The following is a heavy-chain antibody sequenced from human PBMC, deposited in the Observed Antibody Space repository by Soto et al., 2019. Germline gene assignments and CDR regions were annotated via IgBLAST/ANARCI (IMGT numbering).Heavy chain of an antibody. Sequence: PSETLSLTCTVSGGSISSGGYYWSWIRQHPGKGMEWIGYIYYSGSTFYTPTLKSRVTISVDTSKNQFSLNLSSVTAADTAVYYCARKKGYSYGPHYFDYWGQGTLVTVS. J-gene: IGHJ4*02. CDR1: GGSISSGGYY. CDR3: ARKKGYSYGPHYFDY. V-gene: IGHV4-31*03. CDR2: IYYSGST. D-gene: IGHD5-18*01.